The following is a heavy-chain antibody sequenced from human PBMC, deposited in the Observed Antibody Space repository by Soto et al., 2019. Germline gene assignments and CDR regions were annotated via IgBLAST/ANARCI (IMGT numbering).Heavy chain of an antibody. J-gene: IGHJ4*02. CDR1: GYTFINYH. Sequence: QVQLVQSGGEVKKPGASVTVSCKASGYTFINYHITWVRQAPGQGLEWMAWINTYNGMTDYAQRFQGRVTMTRDTSSSTAYMERRHHGSDDPPVYFCAKSPRGEMATDWGQGTLVTVSS. CDR2: INTYNGMT. D-gene: IGHD5-12*01. CDR3: AKSPRGEMATD. V-gene: IGHV1-18*01.